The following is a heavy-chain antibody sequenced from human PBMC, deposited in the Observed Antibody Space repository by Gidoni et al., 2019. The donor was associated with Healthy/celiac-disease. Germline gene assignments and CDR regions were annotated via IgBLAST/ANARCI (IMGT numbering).Heavy chain of an antibody. CDR3: AKDWGFGELLYYFDY. D-gene: IGHD3-10*01. Sequence: AYAMHWVRQAPGKGLEWVSGISWNSGSIGYADSVKGRFTISRDNAKNSLYLQMNSLRAEDTALYYCAKDWGFGELLYYFDYWGQGTLVTVSS. CDR1: AYA. J-gene: IGHJ4*02. CDR2: ISWNSGSI. V-gene: IGHV3-9*01.